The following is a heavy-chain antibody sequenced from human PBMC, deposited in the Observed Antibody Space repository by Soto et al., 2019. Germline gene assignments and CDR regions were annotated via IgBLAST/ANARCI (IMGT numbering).Heavy chain of an antibody. Sequence: SETLSLTCAVYGGSFSGYYWSCIRQPPGKGLEWIGEINHSGSTNYNPSLKSRVTISVDTSKNQFSLKLSSVTAADTAVYYCARTAPPYYGMDVWGQGTTVTVSS. J-gene: IGHJ6*02. D-gene: IGHD6-6*01. CDR1: GGSFSGYY. V-gene: IGHV4-34*01. CDR3: ARTAPPYYGMDV. CDR2: INHSGST.